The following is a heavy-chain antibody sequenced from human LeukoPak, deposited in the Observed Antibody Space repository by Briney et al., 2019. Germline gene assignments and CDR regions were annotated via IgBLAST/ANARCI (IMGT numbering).Heavy chain of an antibody. CDR1: GFTFSDYY. CDR2: ISSSGSTT. V-gene: IGHV3-11*04. Sequence: TGGSLRLSCAASGFTFSDYYMSWIRQAPGKGLEWVSYISSSGSTTYYADSVKGRFTISRDNAKNSLYLQMNSLRAEDTAVYYCARDIEPDGYNSGPFDYWGQGTLVTVSS. J-gene: IGHJ4*02. D-gene: IGHD5-24*01. CDR3: ARDIEPDGYNSGPFDY.